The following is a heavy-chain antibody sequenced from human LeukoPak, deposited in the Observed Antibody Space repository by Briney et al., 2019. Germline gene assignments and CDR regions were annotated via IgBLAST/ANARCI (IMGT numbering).Heavy chain of an antibody. CDR2: IYSGGST. Sequence: QAGGSLRLSCAASGFTVTSNYMSWVRQAPGKGLEWVSVIYSGGSTYYADSVKGRFTISRDNSKNTLYLQMNSLRAEDTAVYYCASASSHRIAAGGDYWGQGTLVTVSS. J-gene: IGHJ4*02. CDR1: GFTVTSNY. D-gene: IGHD6-13*01. V-gene: IGHV3-66*01. CDR3: ASASSHRIAAGGDY.